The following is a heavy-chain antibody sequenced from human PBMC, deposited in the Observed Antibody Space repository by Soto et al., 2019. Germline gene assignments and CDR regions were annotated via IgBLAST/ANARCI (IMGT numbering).Heavy chain of an antibody. CDR3: ARDSGAAGGPYPNWFDP. J-gene: IGHJ5*02. CDR1: GGSISSYY. D-gene: IGHD6-13*01. CDR2: IYYSGST. Sequence: TSETLSLTCTVSGGSISSYYWSWIRQPPGKGLEWIGYIYYSGSTNYNPSLKSRVTISVDTSKNQFSLKLSSVTAADTAVYYCARDSGAAGGPYPNWFDPWGQGTLVTVSS. V-gene: IGHV4-59*01.